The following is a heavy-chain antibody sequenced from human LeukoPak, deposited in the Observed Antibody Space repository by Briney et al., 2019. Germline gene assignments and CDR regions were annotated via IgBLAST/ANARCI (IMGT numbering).Heavy chain of an antibody. V-gene: IGHV3-21*01. CDR1: GFTFSSYS. CDR3: ARAGHGGYDYSISFDY. Sequence: GGSLRLSCAASGFTFSSYSMNWVRQAPGKGLEWVSSISSSSSYIYYADSVKGRFTISRDNARNSLYLQMNSLRAEDTAVYYCARAGHGGYDYSISFDYWGQGTLVTVSS. J-gene: IGHJ4*02. D-gene: IGHD5-12*01. CDR2: ISSSSSYI.